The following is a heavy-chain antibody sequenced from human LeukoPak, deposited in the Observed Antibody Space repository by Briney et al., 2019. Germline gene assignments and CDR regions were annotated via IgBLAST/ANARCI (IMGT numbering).Heavy chain of an antibody. V-gene: IGHV1-18*01. CDR2: INTYNGNT. J-gene: IGHJ4*02. Sequence: GASVKVSCKASGYTFFTYGITWVRQAPGQGLEWMGWINTYNGNTKYAQKLQGRVTMTTDIFTSTVYMELRSLRSDDTAVYYCARVDYYDGSDYYSEFDYWGQGTLVTVSS. CDR3: ARVDYYDGSDYYSEFDY. D-gene: IGHD3-22*01. CDR1: GYTFFTYG.